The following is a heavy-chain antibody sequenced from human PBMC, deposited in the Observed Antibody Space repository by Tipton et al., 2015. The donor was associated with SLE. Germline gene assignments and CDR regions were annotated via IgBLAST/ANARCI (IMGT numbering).Heavy chain of an antibody. Sequence: SLRLSCAASGFTFDDYAMHWARQAPGKGLEWVSVIYSGGSTYYADSVKGRFTISRHNSKNTLYLQMNSLRAEDTAVYYCARRMGSSGYYSLGYWGQGTLVTVSS. D-gene: IGHD3-22*01. CDR2: IYSGGST. V-gene: IGHV3-53*04. CDR1: GFTFDDYA. J-gene: IGHJ4*02. CDR3: ARRMGSSGYYSLGY.